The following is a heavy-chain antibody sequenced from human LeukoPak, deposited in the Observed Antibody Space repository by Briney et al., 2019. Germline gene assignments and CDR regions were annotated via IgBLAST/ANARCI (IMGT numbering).Heavy chain of an antibody. J-gene: IGHJ4*02. Sequence: RGSLRLSRSASGFTFSRYAMHWVCQAPGKGLEYVSAISSNGGSTYYADSVKGRFTISRDNYKNTMYLQMSSLRAEDTAVYYCVKANSSRWYADKNFDYWGQGTLVTVSS. CDR2: ISSNGGST. V-gene: IGHV3-64D*09. CDR3: VKANSSRWYADKNFDY. D-gene: IGHD6-13*01. CDR1: GFTFSRYA.